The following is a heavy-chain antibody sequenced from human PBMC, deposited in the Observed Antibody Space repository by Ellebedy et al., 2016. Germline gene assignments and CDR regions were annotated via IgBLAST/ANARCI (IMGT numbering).Heavy chain of an antibody. Sequence: GGSLRLSXAASGFTFSSYSMNWVRQAPGKGLEWVSSISSSSSYIYYADSVKGRFTISRDNSRNTLHLQMNNLRGEDTAVYYCRRGHYADYWGQGTLVTVSS. CDR2: ISSSSSYI. CDR3: RRGHYADY. V-gene: IGHV3-21*04. CDR1: GFTFSSYS. J-gene: IGHJ4*02.